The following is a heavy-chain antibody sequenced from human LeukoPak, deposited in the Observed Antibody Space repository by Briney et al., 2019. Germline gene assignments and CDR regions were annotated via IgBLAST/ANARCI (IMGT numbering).Heavy chain of an antibody. CDR1: GFTFSSYV. CDR2: ICGSGDGT. D-gene: IGHD3-22*01. CDR3: AKRYYYDTSGNPGGLDP. V-gene: IGHV3-23*01. Sequence: PGGSLRLSCAASGFTFSSYVMGWVRQAPGKGLEWVSTICGSGDGTYYADSVKGRFTISRDNSRNTLSLQMNSLRAEDTAVYYCAKRYYYDTSGNPGGLDPWGQGTLVTVSS. J-gene: IGHJ5*02.